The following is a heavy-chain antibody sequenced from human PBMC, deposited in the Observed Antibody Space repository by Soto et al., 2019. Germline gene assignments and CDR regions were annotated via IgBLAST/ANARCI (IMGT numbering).Heavy chain of an antibody. J-gene: IGHJ6*02. Sequence: SGPTLVNPTQTLTLTCTCSGFSLSTSGMCVSWIRQPPGKALEWLALIDWDDDKYYSTSLKTRLTISKDTSKNQVVLTMTNMDPVDTATYYCARSRPLDYYYYGMDVWGQGTTVTVSS. CDR2: IDWDDDK. V-gene: IGHV2-70*01. CDR1: GFSLSTSGMC. CDR3: ARSRPLDYYYYGMDV.